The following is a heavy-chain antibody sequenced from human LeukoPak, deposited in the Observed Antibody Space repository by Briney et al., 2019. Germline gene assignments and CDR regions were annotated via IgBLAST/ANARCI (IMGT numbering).Heavy chain of an antibody. D-gene: IGHD3-22*01. V-gene: IGHV1-69*06. Sequence: ASVKVSCKASGGTFSSYAISWVRQAPGQGLEWMGGIIPIFGTANYAQKFQGRVTITADKSTSTAYMELSSLRSEDTAVYYCARGDSSGYYDFDYWGQGTLVTVSS. CDR2: IIPIFGTA. J-gene: IGHJ4*02. CDR1: GGTFSSYA. CDR3: ARGDSSGYYDFDY.